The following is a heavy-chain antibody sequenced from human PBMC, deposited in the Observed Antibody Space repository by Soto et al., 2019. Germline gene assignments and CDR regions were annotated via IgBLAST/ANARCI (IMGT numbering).Heavy chain of an antibody. Sequence: SETLSLTCTVSGGSISSSSYYWGWIRQPPGTGMEWIGEINHSGSTNYNPSLKSRVTISVDTSKNQFSLKLTSVTAADTAVYYCARDKITGLFDYCGQGTLVTVSS. J-gene: IGHJ4*02. CDR3: ARDKITGLFDY. CDR2: INHSGST. CDR1: GGSISSSSYY. V-gene: IGHV4-39*07. D-gene: IGHD2-8*02.